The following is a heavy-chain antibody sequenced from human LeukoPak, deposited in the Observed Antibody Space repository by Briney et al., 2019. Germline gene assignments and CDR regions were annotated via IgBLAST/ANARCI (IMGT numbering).Heavy chain of an antibody. V-gene: IGHV4-4*07. Sequence: TTSETLSLTCTVSGGSISSYYWSWIRQPAGKGLEWIGRIYTSGSTNYNPSLKSRVTMSVDTSKNQFSLKLSSVTAADTAVYYCARGIQPQPHIWFDPWGQGTLVTVSS. J-gene: IGHJ5*02. CDR3: ARGIQPQPHIWFDP. D-gene: IGHD5-18*01. CDR2: IYTSGST. CDR1: GGSISSYY.